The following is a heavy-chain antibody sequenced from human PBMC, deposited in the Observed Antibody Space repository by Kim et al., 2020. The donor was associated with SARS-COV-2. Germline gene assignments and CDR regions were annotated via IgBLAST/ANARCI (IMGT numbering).Heavy chain of an antibody. V-gene: IGHV4-39*01. J-gene: IGHJ5*02. D-gene: IGHD2-2*01. Sequence: SETLSLTCTVSGGSISSSSYYWGWIRQPPGKGLEWIGSIYYSGSTYYNPSLKSRVTISVDTSKNQFSLKLSSVTDADTAVYYFARHRASPYQLLFWFDPWGRGTLVTVSS. CDR3: ARHRASPYQLLFWFDP. CDR2: IYYSGST. CDR1: GGSISSSSYY.